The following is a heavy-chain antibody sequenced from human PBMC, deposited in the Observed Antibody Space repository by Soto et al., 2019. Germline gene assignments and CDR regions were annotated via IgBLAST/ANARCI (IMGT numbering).Heavy chain of an antibody. Sequence: QVQLQQWGAGLLKPSETLSLTCAVYGGSFSGYYWSWIRQPPGKGLEWIGEINHSGSTNYNSSLKSRVTISVDTSKNQFSLKLSSVTAADTAVYYCARGLGVVPAATGVGNWFDPWGQGTLVTVSS. CDR1: GGSFSGYY. D-gene: IGHD2-2*01. J-gene: IGHJ5*02. CDR2: INHSGST. CDR3: ARGLGVVPAATGVGNWFDP. V-gene: IGHV4-34*01.